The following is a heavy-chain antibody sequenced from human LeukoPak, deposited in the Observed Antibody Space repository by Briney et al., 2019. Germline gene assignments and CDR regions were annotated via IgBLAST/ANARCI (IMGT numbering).Heavy chain of an antibody. V-gene: IGHV1-2*06. D-gene: IGHD6-19*01. Sequence: ASVKVSCKASGYTFTGYYIHWVRQAPGQGLEWMGRINPHTGGTNYTQKFQGRVTMTRDTSISTAYMEFSGLRSDDPAVYYCARDQSITVAGTYYWGQGPLVPVSS. CDR2: INPHTGGT. J-gene: IGHJ4*02. CDR3: ARDQSITVAGTYY. CDR1: GYTFTGYY.